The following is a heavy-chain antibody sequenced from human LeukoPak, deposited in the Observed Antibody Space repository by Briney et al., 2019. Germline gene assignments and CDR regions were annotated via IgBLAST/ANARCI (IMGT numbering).Heavy chain of an antibody. CDR3: ARKSSAVAGPFDY. CDR2: ISSSGGST. J-gene: IGHJ4*02. V-gene: IGHV3-23*01. D-gene: IGHD6-19*01. Sequence: GGSLRLSCAASGFTFSSYAMSWVRQAPGKGLEWVSAISSSGGSTYYADSVKGRFTISRDNSKNTLYLQMNSLRAEDTAVYYCARKSSAVAGPFDYWGQGTLVTVSS. CDR1: GFTFSSYA.